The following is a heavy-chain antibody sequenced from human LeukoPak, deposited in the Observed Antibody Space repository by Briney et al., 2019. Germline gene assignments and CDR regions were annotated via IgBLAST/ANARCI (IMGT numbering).Heavy chain of an antibody. V-gene: IGHV3-21*01. Sequence: GGSLRLSCAASGFRFDTYAMHWVRQAPGKGLEWVSSISSSSYIYYADSVKGRFTISRDNAKNSLYLQMDSLRAEDTAVYYCARDRDSSGWYGGVWFDPWGQGTLVTVSS. CDR2: ISSSSYI. D-gene: IGHD6-19*01. CDR3: ARDRDSSGWYGGVWFDP. J-gene: IGHJ5*02. CDR1: GFRFDTYA.